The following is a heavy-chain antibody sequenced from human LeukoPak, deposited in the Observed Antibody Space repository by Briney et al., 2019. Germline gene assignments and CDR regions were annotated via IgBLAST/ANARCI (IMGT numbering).Heavy chain of an antibody. CDR2: IKSEPDGGTT. CDR3: TADYYDSTGYHVF. V-gene: IGHV3-15*01. D-gene: IGHD3-22*01. CDR1: GFTFNNAW. Sequence: GGSLRLSCAASGFTFNNAWMSWVRQAPGKGLEWVGRIKSEPDGGTTDYAAPVKGRFTISTVDSKNTVYLQMNSLKTEDTAVYYFTADYYDSTGYHVFWGQGTLVTVSS. J-gene: IGHJ4*02.